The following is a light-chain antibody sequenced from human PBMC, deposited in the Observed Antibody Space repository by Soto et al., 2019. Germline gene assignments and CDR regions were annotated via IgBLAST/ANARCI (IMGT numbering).Light chain of an antibody. Sequence: DIHITQSPSTLSASVGDRVTITCRASQSISSWLAWYQQKPGKAPKLLIYDASSLESGVPSRFSGSGSGTEFTLTISSLQPDDFATYYCQQYNSYTTTFGQGTKV. CDR2: DAS. CDR3: QQYNSYTTT. CDR1: QSISSW. J-gene: IGKJ1*01. V-gene: IGKV1-5*01.